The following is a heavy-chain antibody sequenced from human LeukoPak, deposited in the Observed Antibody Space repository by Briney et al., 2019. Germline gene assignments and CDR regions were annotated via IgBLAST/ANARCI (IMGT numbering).Heavy chain of an antibody. D-gene: IGHD1-26*01. V-gene: IGHV3-74*01. CDR2: IISDGGST. CDR1: GFTFSSYW. Sequence: PGGSLRLSCAASGFTFSSYWMHWVRQAPGKGLVWVARIISDGGSTNYADYVKGRFTVSRDKAKNTLSMQPNNRRGGDEAVVYCPRVEGSGIIDYWGQGTLVTVSS. CDR3: PRVEGSGIIDY. J-gene: IGHJ4*02.